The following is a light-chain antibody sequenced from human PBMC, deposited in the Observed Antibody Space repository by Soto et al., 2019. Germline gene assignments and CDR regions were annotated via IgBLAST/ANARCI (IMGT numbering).Light chain of an antibody. J-gene: IGKJ1*01. CDR3: ESYNDCCWT. Sequence: DIQLTQSPSTLSASVGDRVTITCRASQSISSWLAWYQQKPGKAPNLLIYKTSNLDSGVPSRFSGSGSGTEFTLPVSSLQPDDFGTYYCESYNDCCWTFGRGTKVEFK. V-gene: IGKV1-5*03. CDR1: QSISSW. CDR2: KTS.